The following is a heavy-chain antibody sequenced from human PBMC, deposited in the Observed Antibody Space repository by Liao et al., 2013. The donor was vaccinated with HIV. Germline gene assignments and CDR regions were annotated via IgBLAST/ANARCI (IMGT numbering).Heavy chain of an antibody. CDR3: ARDERSGSTPYFDY. CDR2: IYSSGST. D-gene: IGHD3-3*01. V-gene: IGHV4-30-4*08. J-gene: IGHJ4*02. CDR1: GDSIRSGVHY. Sequence: QVQVQESGPGLVKPSETLSLTCTVSGDSIRSGVHYWSWIRQPPGKGLEWIGYIYSSGSTFYNPSLKSRLTISVDTSKNQFTLRVNSVTAADTAVYFCARDERSGSTPYFDYWGQGALVTVSS.